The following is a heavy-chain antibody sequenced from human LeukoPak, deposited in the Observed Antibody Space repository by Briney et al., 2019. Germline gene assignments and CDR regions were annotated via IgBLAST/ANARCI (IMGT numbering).Heavy chain of an antibody. CDR1: GFTFSSYA. V-gene: IGHV3-23*01. Sequence: GGSLRLSCAASGFTFSSYAMSWVRQAPGKGLEWVSAISGSGGSTYYADSVKGRFTISRDNSKNTLYLQMNSLRAEDTAVYYCAKDVSLYSYGINWFDPWGQGTLVTVSS. CDR3: AKDVSLYSYGINWFDP. CDR2: ISGSGGST. J-gene: IGHJ5*02. D-gene: IGHD5-18*01.